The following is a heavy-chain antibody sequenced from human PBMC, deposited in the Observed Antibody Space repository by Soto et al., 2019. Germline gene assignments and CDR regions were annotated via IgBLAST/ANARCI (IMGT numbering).Heavy chain of an antibody. D-gene: IGHD4-17*01. Sequence: SVKVSCKDSGCTFTGYYMHWARQAPGQGLEWMGGINPNFGTANYAQKFQGRVTITADESTSTAYMELSSLRSEDTAVYYCARGGTATTVTISWFDPWGQGTLVTVSS. J-gene: IGHJ5*02. V-gene: IGHV1-69*13. CDR1: GCTFTGYY. CDR3: ARGGTATTVTISWFDP. CDR2: INPNFGTA.